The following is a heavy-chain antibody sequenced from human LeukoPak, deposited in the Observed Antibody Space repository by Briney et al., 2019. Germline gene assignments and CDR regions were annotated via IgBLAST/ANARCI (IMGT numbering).Heavy chain of an antibody. CDR1: GDSVSRNSVA. J-gene: IGHJ5*02. CDR2: TYYRSKWYK. V-gene: IGHV6-1*01. CDR3: ARVEYFGSGSYRFDP. Sequence: SQSLSLTCAISGDSVSRNSVAWNWIRQSPSRDLEWLGRTYYRSKWYKEYAASVRSRITISPDTSKNQFSLQLNSVTPEDTAVYYCARVEYFGSGSYRFDPWGQGTLVTVSS. D-gene: IGHD3-10*01.